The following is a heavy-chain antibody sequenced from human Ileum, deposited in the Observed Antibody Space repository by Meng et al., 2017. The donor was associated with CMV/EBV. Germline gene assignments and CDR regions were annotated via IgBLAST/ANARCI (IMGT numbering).Heavy chain of an antibody. V-gene: IGHV3-64*02. CDR2: ITNNGGST. D-gene: IGHD1-1*01. J-gene: IGHJ3*01. Sequence: GGSLRLSCAASGFPFSSYGMHWVRQAPGKGQEYVAAITNNGGSTYYVDSVKGRFTISRDNSKNTLYLQMGSLRDGDMAVYYCARGNWNDLGAFDFWGQGTMVTVSS. CDR1: GFPFSSYG. CDR3: ARGNWNDLGAFDF.